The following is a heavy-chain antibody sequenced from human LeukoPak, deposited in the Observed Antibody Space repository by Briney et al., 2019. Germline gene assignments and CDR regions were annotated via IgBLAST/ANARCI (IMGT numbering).Heavy chain of an antibody. CDR2: MNPNSGNT. D-gene: IGHD2-2*01. J-gene: IGHJ5*02. CDR3: AREYCSSTSCYYGWFDP. Sequence: ASVKVSCKASGYTFTSYDINWVRQATGQGLEWMGWMNPNSGNTGYAQKLQGRVAMTRNTSISTAYVELSSLRSEDTAVYYCAREYCSSTSCYYGWFDPWGQGTLVTVSS. V-gene: IGHV1-8*01. CDR1: GYTFTSYD.